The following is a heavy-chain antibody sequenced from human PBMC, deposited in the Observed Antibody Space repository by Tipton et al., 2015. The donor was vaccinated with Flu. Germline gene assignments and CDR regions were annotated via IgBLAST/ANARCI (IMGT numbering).Heavy chain of an antibody. V-gene: IGHV4-61*02. CDR1: GGSISSGSYY. D-gene: IGHD2-15*01. J-gene: IGHJ4*02. CDR3: ARGRYCSGGSCFYGYSSGWLGYYFDY. CDR2: IYTSGST. Sequence: TLSLTCTVSGGSISSGSYYWSWIRQPAGKGLEWIGRIYTSGSTNYNPSLKSRVTISVDTSKNQFSLKLSSVTAADTAVYYCARGRYCSGGSCFYGYSSGWLGYYFDYWGQGTLVTVSS.